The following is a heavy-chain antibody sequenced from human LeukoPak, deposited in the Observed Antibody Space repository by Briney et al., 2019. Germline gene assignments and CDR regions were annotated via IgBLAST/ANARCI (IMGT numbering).Heavy chain of an antibody. CDR2: IYYSGIT. Sequence: SETLSLTCTVSGGSISSYYWSWIRQPPGKGLEWIGYIYYSGITNYNPSLKSRVTISVDTSKNQFSLKLSSVTAADTAVYYCTRVSVHGYSDYWGQGTLVTVSS. D-gene: IGHD4-17*01. J-gene: IGHJ4*02. CDR3: TRVSVHGYSDY. V-gene: IGHV4-59*01. CDR1: GGSISSYY.